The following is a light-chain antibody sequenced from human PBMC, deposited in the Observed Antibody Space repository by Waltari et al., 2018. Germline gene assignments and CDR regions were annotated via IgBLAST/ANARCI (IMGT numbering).Light chain of an antibody. CDR2: DVN. Sequence: QSALTQPASVSGSPGQSITIPCPGTSSYIGGFNYVSWYQQHPGKAPKLMIYDVNNRPSGVSNRFSGSKSGNTASLTISGLQAEDEADYYCSSYTSSTTLVFGTGTKVTVL. J-gene: IGLJ1*01. CDR3: SSYTSSTTLV. V-gene: IGLV2-14*03. CDR1: SSYIGGFNY.